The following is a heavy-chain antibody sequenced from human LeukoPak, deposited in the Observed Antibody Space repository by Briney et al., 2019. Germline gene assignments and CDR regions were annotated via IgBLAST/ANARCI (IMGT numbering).Heavy chain of an antibody. V-gene: IGHV4-4*09. CDR1: GGSISSYY. CDR3: ARLAWGGQLLYSHYYYYMDV. J-gene: IGHJ6*03. Sequence: SETLSLTCTVSGGSISSYYWSWIRQPPGKGLEWIGYIYTSGSTNYNPSLKSRVTISVDTSKNQFSLKLSSVTAADTAVYYCARLAWGGQLLYSHYYYYMDVWGKGTTVTVSS. D-gene: IGHD2-2*02. CDR2: IYTSGST.